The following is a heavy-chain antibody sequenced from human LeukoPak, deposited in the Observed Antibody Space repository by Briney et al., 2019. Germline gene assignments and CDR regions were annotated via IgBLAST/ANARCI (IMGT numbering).Heavy chain of an antibody. D-gene: IGHD3-22*01. Sequence: PSGTLSLTCAVSGGSISSSNWWSWVRQPPGKGLEWIGEIYHSGSTNYNPSLKSRVTISADTSKNQFSLKLSSVTAADTAVYYCARVDYSSGYFADYWGQGTLVTVSS. CDR1: GGSISSSNW. CDR3: ARVDYSSGYFADY. CDR2: IYHSGST. J-gene: IGHJ4*02. V-gene: IGHV4-4*02.